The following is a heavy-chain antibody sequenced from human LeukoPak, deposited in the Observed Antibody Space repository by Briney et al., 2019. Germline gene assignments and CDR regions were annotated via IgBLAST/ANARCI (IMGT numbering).Heavy chain of an antibody. Sequence: PSETLSLTSTVSGGSISSSSYYWGWIRQPPGKRLEWIGSIYYSGSTYYNPSLKSRVTISVDTSKNQFSLKLSSVTAADTAVYYCARPRGDYVEDAFDIWGQGTMVTVSS. V-gene: IGHV4-39*01. D-gene: IGHD4-17*01. CDR3: ARPRGDYVEDAFDI. CDR2: IYYSGST. J-gene: IGHJ3*02. CDR1: GGSISSSSYY.